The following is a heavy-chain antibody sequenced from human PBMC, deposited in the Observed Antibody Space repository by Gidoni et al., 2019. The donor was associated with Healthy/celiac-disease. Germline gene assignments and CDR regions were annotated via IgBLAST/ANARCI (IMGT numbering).Heavy chain of an antibody. CDR3: AHSTVKHIVVVTANFDY. D-gene: IGHD2-21*02. CDR1: GFSLSTSGVG. CDR2: IYWDDDK. Sequence: QITLKESGPTLVKPTQTLTLTCTFSGFSLSTSGVGVGWIRQPPGKALEWLALIYWDDDKRYSPSLKSRLTITKDTSKNQGVLTMTNMDPVDTATYYCAHSTVKHIVVVTANFDYWGQGTLVTVSS. J-gene: IGHJ4*02. V-gene: IGHV2-5*02.